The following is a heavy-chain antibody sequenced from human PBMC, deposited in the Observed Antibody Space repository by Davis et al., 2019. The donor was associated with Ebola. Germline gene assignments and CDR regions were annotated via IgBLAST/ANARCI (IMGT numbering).Heavy chain of an antibody. D-gene: IGHD5-12*01. Sequence: ASVKVSCKASGFSFTGYYLHWVRQAPGQGLEWMGWISAYNGNTNYAQKLQGRVTMTTDTSTSTAYMELRSLRSDDTAVYYCARDRGIVATVRADYWGQGTLVTVSS. CDR3: ARDRGIVATVRADY. V-gene: IGHV1-18*01. J-gene: IGHJ4*02. CDR2: ISAYNGNT. CDR1: GFSFTGYY.